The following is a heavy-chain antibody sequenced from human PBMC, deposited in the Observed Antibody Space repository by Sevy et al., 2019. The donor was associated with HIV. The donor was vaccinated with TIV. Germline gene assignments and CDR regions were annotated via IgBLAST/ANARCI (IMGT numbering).Heavy chain of an antibody. V-gene: IGHV4-34*01. J-gene: IGHJ4*02. CDR2: INHSGST. CDR3: ARIAARGGFDY. D-gene: IGHD6-6*01. Sequence: SETLSLTCAVYGGSFSGYYWSWIRQPPGKGLEWIGEINHSGSTNYNPSLKSRVTISVDTSKNQFSLKLSSVTAADTAGYYCARIAARGGFDYWGQGTLVTVSS. CDR1: GGSFSGYY.